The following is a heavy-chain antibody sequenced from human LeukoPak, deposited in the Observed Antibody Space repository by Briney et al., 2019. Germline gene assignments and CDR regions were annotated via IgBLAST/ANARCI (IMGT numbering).Heavy chain of an antibody. D-gene: IGHD3-3*02. CDR2: IGGSST. CDR3: ARVSGWAFDI. J-gene: IGHJ3*02. Sequence: PGGSLRLSCATSGFTFSTYAMSWVRQAPGKGLEWVSTIGGSSTFYADSVKGRFTISRDNSKNTLCLQMNSLRAEDTAVYYCARVSGWAFDIWGQGTMVTVSS. CDR1: GFTFSTYA. V-gene: IGHV3-23*01.